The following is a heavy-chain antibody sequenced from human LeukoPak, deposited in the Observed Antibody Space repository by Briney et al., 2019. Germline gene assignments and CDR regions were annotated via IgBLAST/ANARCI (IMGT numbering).Heavy chain of an antibody. CDR2: IWYDGSNK. Sequence: PGGSLRLSCAASGFTFSNYAMHWVRQAPGKGLEWVAVIWYDGSNKYYADSVKGRFTISRDNSKNTLYLQMNSLRAEDTAVYYCGTWTTVASYFDYWGQGTLVTVSS. J-gene: IGHJ4*02. D-gene: IGHD4-17*01. V-gene: IGHV3-33*01. CDR3: GTWTTVASYFDY. CDR1: GFTFSNYA.